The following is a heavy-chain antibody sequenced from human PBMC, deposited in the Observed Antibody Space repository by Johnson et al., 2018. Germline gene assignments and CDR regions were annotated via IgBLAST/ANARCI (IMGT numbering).Heavy chain of an antibody. V-gene: IGHV1-69*01. CDR3: VKEGDPQY. CDR1: GGTFNSFA. CDR2: IIPVFGTP. Sequence: QVQLVQSGAEVKKPGSSVKVSCKASGGTFNSFAISWVRQAPGQGLEWMGQIIPVFGTPNYAQRMQGRVTIIADESTSTVYMELGSLRSEDTAVYYCVKEGDPQYWGQGTLVTVSS. J-gene: IGHJ1*01.